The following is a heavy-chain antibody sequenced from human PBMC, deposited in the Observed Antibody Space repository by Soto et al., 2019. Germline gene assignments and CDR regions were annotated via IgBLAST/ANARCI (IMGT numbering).Heavy chain of an antibody. CDR2: IHYSGNS. D-gene: IGHD3-9*01. CDR3: ARGQSDILTGYYREY. Sequence: SETLSLTCTVSGDSVSSYYWSWIRQPPGKGLEWVGCIHYSGNSFYNPSLKSRVTMSVDTSKNQFSLKLSSVTAADTAVYYCARGQSDILTGYYREYWGQGTLVTVSS. J-gene: IGHJ4*02. CDR1: GDSVSSYY. V-gene: IGHV4-59*02.